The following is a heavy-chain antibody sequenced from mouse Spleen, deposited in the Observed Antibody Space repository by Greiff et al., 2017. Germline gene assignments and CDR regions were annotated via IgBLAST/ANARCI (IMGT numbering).Heavy chain of an antibody. CDR2: SRNKANDYTT. CDR3: ARASSMAMDY. J-gene: IGHJ4*01. D-gene: IGHD1-1*01. Sequence: EVKVVESGGGLVQSGRSLRLSCATSGFTFSDFYMEWVRQAPGKGLEWIAASRNKANDYTTEYSASVKGRFIVSRDTSQSILYLQMNALRAEDTAIYYCARASSMAMDYWGQGTSVTVSS. V-gene: IGHV7-1*01. CDR1: GFTFSDFY.